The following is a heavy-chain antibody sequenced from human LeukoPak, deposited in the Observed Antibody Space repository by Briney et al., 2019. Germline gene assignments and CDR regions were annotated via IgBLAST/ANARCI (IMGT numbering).Heavy chain of an antibody. V-gene: IGHV1-2*02. D-gene: IGHD1-26*01. CDR1: GYTFTGYY. J-gene: IGHJ4*02. CDR3: ARGVGATGVY. CDR2: INTNSGGT. Sequence: ASVKVSCKASGYTFTGYYMHWVRQAPGQGLEGMGWINTNSGGTNYAQKFQGRVTTTRAPSISTAYMELSRLRSDDTAVYYCARGVGATGVYWGQGTLVTVSS.